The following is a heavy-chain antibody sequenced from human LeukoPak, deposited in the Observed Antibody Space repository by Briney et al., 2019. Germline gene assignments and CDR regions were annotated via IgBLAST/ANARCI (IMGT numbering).Heavy chain of an antibody. CDR3: ASMTTTWSPLDY. Sequence: ASVKVSCKASGYTLTGLYMHWVRQAPGQGLEWMGWINPNSGATNYAQKFQGRVAMTRDTSISTAYTELNWLTSDDTAVYYCASMTTTWSPLDYWGQGTLVTVSS. CDR1: GYTLTGLY. V-gene: IGHV1-2*02. D-gene: IGHD1-1*01. CDR2: INPNSGAT. J-gene: IGHJ4*02.